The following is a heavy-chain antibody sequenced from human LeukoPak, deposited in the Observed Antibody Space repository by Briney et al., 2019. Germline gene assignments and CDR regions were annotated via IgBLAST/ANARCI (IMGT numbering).Heavy chain of an antibody. CDR3: ARRGDTQWLGLLNDAFDI. D-gene: IGHD6-19*01. CDR1: GYTFTSYG. V-gene: IGHV1-18*01. Sequence: GASVKVSCKASGYTFTSYGISWVRQAPGQGLEWMGWISAYNGNTNYAQKLQGRVTMTTDTSTSTAYMELRSLRSDDTAVYYCARRGDTQWLGLLNDAFDIWGQGTMVTVSS. CDR2: ISAYNGNT. J-gene: IGHJ3*02.